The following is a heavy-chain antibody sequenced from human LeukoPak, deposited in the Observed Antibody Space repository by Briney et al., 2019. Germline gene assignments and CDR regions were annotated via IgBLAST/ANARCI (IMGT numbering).Heavy chain of an antibody. Sequence: ASVKVSCKASGYTFTGYYMHWVRQAPGQGLEWMGWINPNSGGTNYAQKFQARVTMTTDTSTSTAYMELRSLRSDDTAVYYCARDSPLNYYDSSGYSGGDAFDIWGQGTMVTVSS. CDR3: ARDSPLNYYDSSGYSGGDAFDI. CDR1: GYTFTGYY. D-gene: IGHD3-22*01. CDR2: INPNSGGT. J-gene: IGHJ3*02. V-gene: IGHV1-2*02.